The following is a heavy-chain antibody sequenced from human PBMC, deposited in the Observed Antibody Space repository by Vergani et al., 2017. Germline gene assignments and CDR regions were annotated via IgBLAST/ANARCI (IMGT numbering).Heavy chain of an antibody. Sequence: QVQLVQSGAEVKKPGSSVKVSCKASGGTFCSYAISWVRQAPGQGLEWMGGIISIFGIANYAQKFQGRVTITGDKSTSTAYMELSSLRSEDTAVYYCARDAGDTAMVSYYYYGMDVWGQGTTVTVSS. CDR1: GGTFCSYA. CDR3: ARDAGDTAMVSYYYYGMDV. D-gene: IGHD5-18*01. J-gene: IGHJ6*02. V-gene: IGHV1-69*17. CDR2: IISIFGIA.